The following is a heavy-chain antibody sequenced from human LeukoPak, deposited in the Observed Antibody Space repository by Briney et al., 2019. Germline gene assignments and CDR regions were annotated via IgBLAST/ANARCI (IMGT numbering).Heavy chain of an antibody. CDR2: VSHSAST. CDR1: GFSLSGGHF. J-gene: IGHJ4*02. D-gene: IGHD6-13*01. CDR3: ARGSSSWNTFDY. V-gene: IGHV4-38-2*02. Sequence: SETLSLTCSVSGFSLSGGHFWGWIRQSPGKGLEWIGSVSHSASTYYNPSLKSRVTMSIDTSKNQFSLKLSSMTAADTAVYYCARGSSSWNTFDYWGQGTLVTVSS.